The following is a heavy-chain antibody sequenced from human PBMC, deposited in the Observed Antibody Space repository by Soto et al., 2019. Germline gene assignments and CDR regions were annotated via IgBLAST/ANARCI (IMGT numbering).Heavy chain of an antibody. Sequence: PGGSLRLSCTASGFIFSNYGMSWVRQAPGKGPEWVSHITGSGGSTYYTDSVKGRFTISRNNSRNTLYLQMDTLRAEDTALYYCAKVEWVAVPADFDYWGQGTPVTVSS. V-gene: IGHV3-23*01. CDR2: ITGSGGST. J-gene: IGHJ4*02. CDR1: GFIFSNYG. D-gene: IGHD1-26*01. CDR3: AKVEWVAVPADFDY.